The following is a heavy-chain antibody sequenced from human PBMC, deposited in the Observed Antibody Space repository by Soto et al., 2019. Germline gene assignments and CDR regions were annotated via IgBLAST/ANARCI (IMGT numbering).Heavy chain of an antibody. D-gene: IGHD6-13*01. CDR2: INPNSGGT. J-gene: IGHJ6*02. CDR3: AKSLLDEYSSSWRAAYYGMDV. CDR1: GFTFSAYY. Sequence: QVQLVQSAAEVKKPGASVKVSCKASGFTFSAYYIYWVRQAPGQGLEWIGWINPNSGGTNTSQKFQGRVTMTRDTSSSTGDMELSALIPDDTAVYYCAKSLLDEYSSSWRAAYYGMDVWGQGTTVTVSS. V-gene: IGHV1-2*02.